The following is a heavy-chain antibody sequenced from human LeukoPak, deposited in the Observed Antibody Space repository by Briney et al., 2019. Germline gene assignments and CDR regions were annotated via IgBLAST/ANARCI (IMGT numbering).Heavy chain of an antibody. J-gene: IGHJ1*01. Sequence: GGSLRLSCAASGFTFNNYAMNWVRQGPGEGLEWVSAISGTGGSAYYADSVKGRFTISRDNSKNTLYLEMNSLRADDTAVYYCAQAKKRESGHRFQHWGQGILVTVSS. D-gene: IGHD3-3*01. CDR1: GFTFNNYA. V-gene: IGHV3-23*01. CDR3: AQAKKRESGHRFQH. CDR2: ISGTGGSA.